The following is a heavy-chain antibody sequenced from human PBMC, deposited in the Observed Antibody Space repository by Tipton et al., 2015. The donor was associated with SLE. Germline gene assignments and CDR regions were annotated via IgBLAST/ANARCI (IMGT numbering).Heavy chain of an antibody. V-gene: IGHV4-61*02. CDR2: VYISGDT. CDR3: ARGSVVADDF. Sequence: TLSLTCTVSGGSISRGSYFWTWIRQPAGKGLEWIGRVYISGDTNYNPSLKSRVTISVDTSKNQLSLKLTSVTAADTAVYYCARGSVVADDFWGQGTLVTVSS. CDR1: GGSISRGSYF. J-gene: IGHJ4*02. D-gene: IGHD2-15*01.